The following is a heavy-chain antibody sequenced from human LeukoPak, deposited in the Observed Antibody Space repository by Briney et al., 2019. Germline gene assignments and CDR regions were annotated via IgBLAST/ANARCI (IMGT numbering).Heavy chain of an antibody. D-gene: IGHD5-18*01. V-gene: IGHV4-4*08. Sequence: PSETLSLTCTVSGGSFTTHSWSWIRQPPGKGLDWIGDVHSNGNTNYNPSLKNRVTMSIDTSRDQFSLTLTSVTAADTAIFYCARRIQLWSYWHFDLWGRGTLVTVSS. J-gene: IGHJ2*01. CDR2: VHSNGNT. CDR3: ARRIQLWSYWHFDL. CDR1: GGSFTTHS.